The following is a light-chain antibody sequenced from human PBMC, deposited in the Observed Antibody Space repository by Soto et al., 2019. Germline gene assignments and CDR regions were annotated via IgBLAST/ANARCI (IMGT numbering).Light chain of an antibody. J-gene: IGKJ2*02. CDR2: AAS. Sequence: AIRMTQSPSSLSASTGDRVTITCRASQGISSYLAWYQQKPGKAPKLLIYAASTLQSGVPSRFSGSGSGPDFTLTISCLQSEDFANYYCQQYYSYPRTFGQGTKLEIK. V-gene: IGKV1-8*01. CDR3: QQYYSYPRT. CDR1: QGISSY.